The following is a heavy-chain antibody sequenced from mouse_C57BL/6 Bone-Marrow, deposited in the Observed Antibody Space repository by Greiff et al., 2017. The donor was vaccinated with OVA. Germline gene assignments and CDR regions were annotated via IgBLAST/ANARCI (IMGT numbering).Heavy chain of an antibody. Sequence: EVKVVESGGGLVQPGGSLKLSCAASGFTFSSYAMSWVRQTPEKRLEWVATISDGGSYTYYPDNVKGRFTISRDNAKNNLYLQMSHLKSEDTAMYYCARDQGLTGTWFAYWGQRTLVTVSA. CDR3: ARDQGLTGTWFAY. CDR2: ISDGGSYT. CDR1: GFTFSSYA. V-gene: IGHV5-4*01. D-gene: IGHD4-1*01. J-gene: IGHJ3*01.